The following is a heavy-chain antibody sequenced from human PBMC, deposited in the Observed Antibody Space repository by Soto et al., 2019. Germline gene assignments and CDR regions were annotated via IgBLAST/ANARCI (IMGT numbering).Heavy chain of an antibody. D-gene: IGHD3-22*01. V-gene: IGHV3-11*01. CDR1: GFTFSDFY. J-gene: IGHJ4*02. CDR3: AKNPGYYYDSTGYHFDY. CDR2: ISGSRGTI. Sequence: PGGPLRLSCAASGFTFSDFYMSWIRQAPGKGLEWVSYISGSRGTIYYADSEKGRFTISRDNAKNSLYLQMNSLRAEDTAVYYCAKNPGYYYDSTGYHFDYWGQGTLVTVSS.